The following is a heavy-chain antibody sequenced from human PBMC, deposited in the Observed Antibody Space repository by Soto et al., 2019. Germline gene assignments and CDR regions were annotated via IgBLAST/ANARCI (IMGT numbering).Heavy chain of an antibody. CDR1: GFTFSSYA. D-gene: IGHD2-2*01. CDR3: ARVREKVPDAPTGQYYYYGMDV. CDR2: ISYDGSNK. V-gene: IGHV3-30-3*01. J-gene: IGHJ6*02. Sequence: PGGSLRLSCAASGFTFSSYAMHWVRQAPGKGLEWVAVISYDGSNKYYADSGKGRLTISRDNSKNTLYLPMNRLRAEEKAVYYCARVREKVPDAPTGQYYYYGMDVWGQGTSVTVSS.